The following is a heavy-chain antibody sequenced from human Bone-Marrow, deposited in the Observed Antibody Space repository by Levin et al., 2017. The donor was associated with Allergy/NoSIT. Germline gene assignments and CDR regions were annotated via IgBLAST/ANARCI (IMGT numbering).Heavy chain of an antibody. V-gene: IGHV1-24*01. CDR2: FDPEDGET. Sequence: ASVKVSCKVSGYTLTELSMHWVRQAPGKGLEWMGGFDPEDGETIYAQKFQGRVTMTEDTSTDTAYMELSSLRSEDTAVYYCTGGSGLSQKKRYYYYYGMDVWGQGTTVTVSS. CDR1: GYTLTELS. D-gene: IGHD3-10*01. CDR3: TGGSGLSQKKRYYYYYGMDV. J-gene: IGHJ6*02.